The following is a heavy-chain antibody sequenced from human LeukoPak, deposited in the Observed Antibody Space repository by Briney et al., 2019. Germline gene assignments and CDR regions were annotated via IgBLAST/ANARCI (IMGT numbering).Heavy chain of an antibody. CDR2: INHSGST. V-gene: IGHV4-34*01. CDR1: GGSFSGYY. CDR3: ARGPLPDP. J-gene: IGHJ5*02. Sequence: SETLSLTCAVYGGSFSGYYGSWIRQPPGKGLEWIGEINHSGSTNYNPSLKSRVTISVDTSKNQFSLKLSSVTAADTAVYYCARGPLPDPWGQGTLVTVSS.